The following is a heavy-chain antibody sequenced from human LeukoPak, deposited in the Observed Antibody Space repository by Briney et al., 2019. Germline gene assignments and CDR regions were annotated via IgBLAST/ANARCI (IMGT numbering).Heavy chain of an antibody. Sequence: ASVKVSCKASGYTFTSYGISWVRQAPGQGLEWMGIINPSGGSTSYAQKFQGRVTMTRDTSTSTVYMELSSLRSEDTAVYYCARDLSLAAAGTYFDYWGQGTLVTVSS. J-gene: IGHJ4*02. CDR2: INPSGGST. V-gene: IGHV1-46*03. CDR3: ARDLSLAAAGTYFDY. CDR1: GYTFTSYG. D-gene: IGHD6-13*01.